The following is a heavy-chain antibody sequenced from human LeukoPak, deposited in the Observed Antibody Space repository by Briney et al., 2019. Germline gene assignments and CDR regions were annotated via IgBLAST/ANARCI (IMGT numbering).Heavy chain of an antibody. CDR1: GFTSSTAW. J-gene: IGHJ3*02. Sequence: GGSLRLSCAVSGFTSSTAWLTWVRQAPGKGLEWVADMRQDGSDKYYVDSVKGRFIISGDIAKNSVSLHMNRLSVEDTAVYYCARDFRPLYGDHDAFDIWGQGTMVTVSS. CDR3: ARDFRPLYGDHDAFDI. D-gene: IGHD4-17*01. CDR2: MRQDGSDK. V-gene: IGHV3-7*03.